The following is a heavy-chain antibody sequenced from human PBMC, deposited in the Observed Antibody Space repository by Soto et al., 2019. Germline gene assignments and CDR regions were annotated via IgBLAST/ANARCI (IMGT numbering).Heavy chain of an antibody. D-gene: IGHD6-6*01. Sequence: GGSLRLSCAASGFTFSSYAMSWVRQAPGKGLEWVSAVSGGGGSTYYADSVKGRFTISRDNFKNTLYLQMNSLRAEDTAVYYCAKDSSSVRPKYYFDYWGQGTLVTVSS. V-gene: IGHV3-23*01. CDR3: AKDSSSVRPKYYFDY. CDR2: VSGGGGST. J-gene: IGHJ4*02. CDR1: GFTFSSYA.